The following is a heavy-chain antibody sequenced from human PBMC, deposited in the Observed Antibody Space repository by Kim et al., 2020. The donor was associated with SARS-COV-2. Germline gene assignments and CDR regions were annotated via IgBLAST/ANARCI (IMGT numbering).Heavy chain of an antibody. V-gene: IGHV3-74*01. J-gene: IGHJ4*02. CDR3: ARDGGSGWADY. CDR1: GFTFGTYW. CDR2: INTDGSST. Sequence: GGSLRLSCAASGFTFGTYWMHWVRQVPGKGLVWVSHINTDGSSTNYADSVKGRFTISRDNAKNTLYLQMDILRAEDKAVYYCARDGGSGWADYWGQGTLVTVSS. D-gene: IGHD6-19*01.